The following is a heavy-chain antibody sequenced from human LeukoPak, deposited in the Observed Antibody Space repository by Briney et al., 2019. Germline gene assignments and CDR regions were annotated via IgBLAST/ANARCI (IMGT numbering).Heavy chain of an antibody. CDR3: ARYYDGSGYYDTFDY. Sequence: GGSLRLSCAASGFTFRSYLMSWVRQAPGKGLEWVANIQQDGSEKYYVDSVKGRFTISRDNAKNSLYLQMNSLRAEDTAVYYCARYYDGSGYYDTFDYWGQGTLVTVSS. D-gene: IGHD3-22*01. J-gene: IGHJ4*02. CDR1: GFTFRSYL. CDR2: IQQDGSEK. V-gene: IGHV3-7*01.